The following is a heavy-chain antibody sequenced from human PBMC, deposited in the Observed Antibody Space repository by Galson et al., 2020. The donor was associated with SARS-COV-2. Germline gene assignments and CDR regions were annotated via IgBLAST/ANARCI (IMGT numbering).Heavy chain of an antibody. CDR1: GFTFSDYY. V-gene: IGHV3-11*06. D-gene: IGHD3-16*01. CDR2: IGLDTSPT. CDR3: ARGRLPATYLGFAY. Sequence: GGSMRLSCAASGFTFSDYYMSWIRLVPGKGLEWVAYIGLDTSPTIYTDSVRGRFTVSRDNAKKSLYLEMHSLRDEDTGVYYCARGRLPATYLGFAYWGQGTLVTVSS. J-gene: IGHJ4*02.